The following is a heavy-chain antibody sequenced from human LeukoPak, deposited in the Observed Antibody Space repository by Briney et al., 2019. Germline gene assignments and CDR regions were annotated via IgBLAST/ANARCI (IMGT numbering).Heavy chain of an antibody. J-gene: IGHJ4*02. D-gene: IGHD2-8*01. V-gene: IGHV3-15*01. Sequence: GGSLRLSCAASGFTFSNAWMSWVRQAPGKGLEWVGRIKSKTDGGTTDYAAPVKGRFTISRDDSKNTLYLQMNSLKTEDTAVYYCTTDGGACCTNGVCFLFDYWGQGTLVTVSS. CDR2: IKSKTDGGTT. CDR3: TTDGGACCTNGVCFLFDY. CDR1: GFTFSNAW.